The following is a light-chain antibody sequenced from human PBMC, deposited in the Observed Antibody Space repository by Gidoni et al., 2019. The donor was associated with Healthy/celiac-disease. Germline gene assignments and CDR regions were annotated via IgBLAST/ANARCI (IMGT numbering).Light chain of an antibody. J-gene: IGLJ2*01. Sequence: QSALTQPPSASGSPGQSVTISCTGTSSDVGGYNYVSWYQQHPGKAPKLMIYEVSKRPSGVPDRFSGSKSVNTASLTVSGLQSEDEADYYCSSYAGSNNFEVFGGGTKLTVL. CDR3: SSYAGSNNFEV. V-gene: IGLV2-8*01. CDR2: EVS. CDR1: SSDVGGYNY.